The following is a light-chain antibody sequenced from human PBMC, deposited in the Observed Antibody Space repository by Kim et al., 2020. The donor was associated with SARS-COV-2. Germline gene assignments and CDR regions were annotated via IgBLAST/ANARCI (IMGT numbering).Light chain of an antibody. CDR3: QKSYSGPGT. Sequence: DIQMTQSPSSLSASVGDRVTATCRASQSISTYLNWYQHKPGKAPNLLIYGASTLQSGVPSRFSGSGSGTDFTLTISSLQREDFATYICQKSYSGPGTFGQGTKVDIK. CDR1: QSISTY. J-gene: IGKJ1*01. CDR2: GAS. V-gene: IGKV1-39*01.